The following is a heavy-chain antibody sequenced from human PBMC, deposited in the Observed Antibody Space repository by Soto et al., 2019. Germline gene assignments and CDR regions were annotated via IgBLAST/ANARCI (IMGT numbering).Heavy chain of an antibody. V-gene: IGHV1-69*01. CDR1: GGTFSSYA. CDR3: TRDSTMVRAVIRSGPFDY. D-gene: IGHD3-10*01. J-gene: IGHJ4*02. Sequence: QVQLVQSGAEVKKPGSSVKVSCKASGGTFSSYAISWVRQAPGQGLEWMGGIIPIFGTANYAQKFQGKVTINADESTIKAYMELSSLRSEDTAVYYCTRDSTMVRAVIRSGPFDYWGKGTLVTVSS. CDR2: IIPIFGTA.